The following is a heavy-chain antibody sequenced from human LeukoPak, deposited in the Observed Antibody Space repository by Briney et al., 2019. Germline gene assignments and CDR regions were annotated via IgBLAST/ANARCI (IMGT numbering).Heavy chain of an antibody. V-gene: IGHV3-30*02. CDR3: AKLPVLLWFGELLSLTDY. CDR1: GFTFSSYW. CDR2: IRYYVSNK. D-gene: IGHD3-10*01. J-gene: IGHJ4*02. Sequence: PGGSLRLSCAASGFTFSSYWMSWVRQAPGKGLEWVAFIRYYVSNKYYADSVKVRFTISRDNSKTTLYLQMNSLRAEDTAVYYCAKLPVLLWFGELLSLTDYWGQGTLVTVSS.